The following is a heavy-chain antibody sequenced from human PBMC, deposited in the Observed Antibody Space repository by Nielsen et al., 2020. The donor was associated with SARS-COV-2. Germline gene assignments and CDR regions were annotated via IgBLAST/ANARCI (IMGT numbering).Heavy chain of an antibody. Sequence: SCKASGGTFSSYAMHWVRQAPGKGLEWVAVISYDGSNKYYADSVKGRFTISRDNSKNTLYLQMNSLRAEDTAVYYCARPTLRDSVFVYWGQGTLVTVSS. CDR1: GGTFSSYA. CDR3: ARPTLRDSVFVY. V-gene: IGHV3-30-3*01. CDR2: ISYDGSNK. J-gene: IGHJ4*02. D-gene: IGHD3-10*01.